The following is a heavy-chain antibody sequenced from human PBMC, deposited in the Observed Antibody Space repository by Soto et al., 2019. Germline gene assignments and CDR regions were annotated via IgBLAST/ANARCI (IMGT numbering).Heavy chain of an antibody. J-gene: IGHJ4*02. CDR1: GGSFSGYY. V-gene: IGHV4-34*02. D-gene: IGHD5-12*01. CDR2: INHSGST. CDR3: ARCRWLRQSFDY. Sequence: QVQLEQWGAGLLKPSETLSLTCAVYGGSFSGYYWSWIRQPPGKGLEWIGEINHSGSTNYNPSLKSLVTISVDTSKNQYSLNLYSVTAADTAVYYCARCRWLRQSFDYWGQGTLVTVSS.